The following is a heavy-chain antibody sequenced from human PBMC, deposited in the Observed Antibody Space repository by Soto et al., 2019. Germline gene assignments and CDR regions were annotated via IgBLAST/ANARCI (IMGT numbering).Heavy chain of an antibody. CDR3: ASGIGAIERARSWSFDL. CDR1: GDSFNVYY. Sequence: QVQLQQWGAGLWKPSETLSLTCAVYGDSFNVYYWTWIRQSPGKGLEWLGEINHSGNTNYNPSLKSRVTISVVTPKSPFSLNVSSVTAADTAVYYFASGIGAIERARSWSFDLCGSGTLVSVHS. V-gene: IGHV4-34*01. J-gene: IGHJ2*01. CDR2: INHSGNT.